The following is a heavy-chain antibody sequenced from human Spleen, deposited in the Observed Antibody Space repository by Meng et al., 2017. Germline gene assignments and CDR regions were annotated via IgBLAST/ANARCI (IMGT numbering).Heavy chain of an antibody. J-gene: IGHJ6*02. CDR3: ARGQQSMVRGVIFKAKGTYYYYYGMDV. D-gene: IGHD3-10*01. V-gene: IGHV3-74*03. Sequence: GESLKISCAASGFTFSSYNMHWVRQTPGEGLVWVSRINTDASITTYADSVKGRFTISRDDAKNTVYLQMNSLRAEDTAVYYCARGQQSMVRGVIFKAKGTYYYYYGMDVWGQGTTVTVSS. CDR1: GFTFSSYN. CDR2: INTDASIT.